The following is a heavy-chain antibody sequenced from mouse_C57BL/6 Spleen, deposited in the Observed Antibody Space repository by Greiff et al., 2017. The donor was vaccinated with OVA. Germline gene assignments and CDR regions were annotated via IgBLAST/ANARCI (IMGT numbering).Heavy chain of an antibody. J-gene: IGHJ1*03. CDR3: AGDSNYWYVDV. Sequence: LQQSGAELVRPGSSVKLSCKASYFAFMASAMHWVKQRPGHGLEWIGSFTMYSDATDYSENFKGKATLTANTSSSTAYMELSSLTSEDSAVYYCAGDSNYWYVDVWGTGTTVTVSS. CDR2: FTMYSDAT. V-gene: IGHV1-49*01. D-gene: IGHD2-5*01. CDR1: YFAFMASA.